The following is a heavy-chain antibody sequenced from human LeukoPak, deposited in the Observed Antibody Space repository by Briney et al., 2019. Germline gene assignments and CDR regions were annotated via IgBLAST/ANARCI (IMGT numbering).Heavy chain of an antibody. Sequence: PGGSLRLSCAASGFVFSNYWMTWVRQAPGKGLEWVASINDGGSGKYYVDSVKGRFTISRGNAQKSLYLEMHSLRAEDTAVYYCARAVTSTEGYWGQGTLVTVSS. J-gene: IGHJ4*02. CDR2: INDGGSGK. D-gene: IGHD4-17*01. CDR3: ARAVTSTEGY. V-gene: IGHV3-7*03. CDR1: GFVFSNYW.